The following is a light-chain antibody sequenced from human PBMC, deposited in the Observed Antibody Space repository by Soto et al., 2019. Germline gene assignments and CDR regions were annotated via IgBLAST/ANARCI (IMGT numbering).Light chain of an antibody. Sequence: THSPSSLSVSPLEDVTLSFMAIQIVPSRIAWYHQKPGQAPSLLIYGASTRATGVPDRFSGTGSGTEFTLTISSLKSEDYAVYYCQQYKSWPPITFGQGTRLEIK. J-gene: IGKJ5*01. CDR2: GAS. CDR1: QIVPSR. CDR3: QQYKSWPPIT. V-gene: IGKV3-15*01.